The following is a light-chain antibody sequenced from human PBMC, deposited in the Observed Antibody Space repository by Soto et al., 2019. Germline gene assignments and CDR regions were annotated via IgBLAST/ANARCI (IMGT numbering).Light chain of an antibody. CDR3: QQSFTTPRK. CDR2: AAS. CDR1: QSISSH. Sequence: DIQMTQSPSSLSAFVGDRVTITCRASQSISSHLNWYQQKPGKAPKLLVYAASTLQSGVPSRFSGSGSGTDLTLTISSLQPEDFATYSCQQSFTTPRKFGQGTKVEIK. J-gene: IGKJ1*01. V-gene: IGKV1-39*01.